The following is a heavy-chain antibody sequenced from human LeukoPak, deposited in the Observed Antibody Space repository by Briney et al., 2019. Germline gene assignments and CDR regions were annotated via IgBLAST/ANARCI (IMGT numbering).Heavy chain of an antibody. CDR3: ARDIVSMADY. D-gene: IGHD4/OR15-4a*01. V-gene: IGHV3-11*06. CDR1: GCTFSDYY. Sequence: PGGSLRLSCAASGCTFSDYYMSWIRQAPGKGLEWVSYISSSSSYTNYADSVKGRFTISRDNAKKSLYLQMNSLRAEDTAVYYCARDIVSMADYWGQGTLVTVSS. J-gene: IGHJ4*02. CDR2: ISSSSSYT.